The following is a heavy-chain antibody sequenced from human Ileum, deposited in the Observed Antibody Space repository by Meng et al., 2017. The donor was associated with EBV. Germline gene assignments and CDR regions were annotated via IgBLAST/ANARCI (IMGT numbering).Heavy chain of an antibody. CDR3: AKAATIIRGALDY. Sequence: QRLESGGGLVEPGGCLRLSCAASGFTFTSYAMNWVRQAPGKGLEWVSVISGSGGTTYYADSVKGRFTISSDSSKNTVFLQMNSLRAEDTAVYYCAKAATIIRGALDYWGQGTLVTVSS. CDR2: ISGSGGTT. CDR1: GFTFTSYA. D-gene: IGHD3-10*01. J-gene: IGHJ4*02. V-gene: IGHV3-23*01.